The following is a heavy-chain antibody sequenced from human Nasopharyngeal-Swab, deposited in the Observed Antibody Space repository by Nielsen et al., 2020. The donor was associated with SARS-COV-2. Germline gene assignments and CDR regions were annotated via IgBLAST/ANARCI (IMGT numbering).Heavy chain of an antibody. D-gene: IGHD3-9*01. Sequence: VRQAPGKGLEWIGEIYHSGSTNYNPSLKSRVTISVDKSKKQFSLELSSVSAADTAVYYCARGRHDILTGWWSYGFDIWGQGTMVTVSS. V-gene: IGHV4-4*02. CDR2: IYHSGST. J-gene: IGHJ3*02. CDR3: ARGRHDILTGWWSYGFDI.